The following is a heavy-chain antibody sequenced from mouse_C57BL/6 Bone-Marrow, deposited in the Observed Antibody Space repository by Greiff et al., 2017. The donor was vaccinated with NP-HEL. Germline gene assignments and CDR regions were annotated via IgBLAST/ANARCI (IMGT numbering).Heavy chain of an antibody. Sequence: EVQRVESGPELVKPGASVKIPCKASGYTFTDYNMDWVKQSHGKSLEWIGDINPNNGGTIYNQKFKGKATLTVDKSSSTAYMELRSLTSEDTAVYYCATYYSNPRGYFDVWGTGTTVTVSS. CDR1: GYTFTDYN. J-gene: IGHJ1*03. V-gene: IGHV1-18*01. D-gene: IGHD2-5*01. CDR2: INPNNGGT. CDR3: ATYYSNPRGYFDV.